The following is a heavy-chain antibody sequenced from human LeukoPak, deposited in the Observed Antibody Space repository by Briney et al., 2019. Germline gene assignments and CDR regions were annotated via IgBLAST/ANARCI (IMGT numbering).Heavy chain of an antibody. Sequence: GGSLRLSCAAPGFTVSSNYMSWVRQAPGKGLEWVSVIYNAGDRYYADSVKGRSTISRDNSKNTKYLQMNSLRAEDTAVYYCAKDSGSYYGSGSSYFDYWGQGTLVTVSS. V-gene: IGHV3-53*01. CDR3: AKDSGSYYGSGSSYFDY. CDR2: IYNAGDR. D-gene: IGHD3-10*01. J-gene: IGHJ4*02. CDR1: GFTVSSNY.